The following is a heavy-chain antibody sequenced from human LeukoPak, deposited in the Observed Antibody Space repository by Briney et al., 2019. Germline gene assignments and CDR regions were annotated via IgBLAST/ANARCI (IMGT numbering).Heavy chain of an antibody. CDR3: GSDKGYSRSGKCYSVGPFDY. Sequence: GASVKVSCKASGYRLTTLCVSGVPEAPGQGLEWMGWISSYNGNTNYAQKFQGRVTMTTDTSTATAYRKSRRLRSLETAGITWGSDKGYSRSGKCYSVGPFDYWGQGTLVTVSS. J-gene: IGHJ4*02. D-gene: IGHD2-15*01. CDR1: GYRLTTLC. V-gene: IGHV1-18*01. CDR2: ISSYNGNT.